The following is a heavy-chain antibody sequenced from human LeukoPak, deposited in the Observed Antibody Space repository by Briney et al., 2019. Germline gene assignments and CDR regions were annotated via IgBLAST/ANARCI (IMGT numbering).Heavy chain of an antibody. J-gene: IGHJ6*02. D-gene: IGHD6-19*01. Sequence: GRSLRLSCAASGFTFSSYGMHWVRQAPGKGMEWVAVISYDGSNKYYADSVKGRFTISRDNSKNTLSLQMNSLRAEDTAVYYCAKDSGIAVVAYYYYGMDVWGQGTTVTVSS. CDR2: ISYDGSNK. V-gene: IGHV3-30*18. CDR1: GFTFSSYG. CDR3: AKDSGIAVVAYYYYGMDV.